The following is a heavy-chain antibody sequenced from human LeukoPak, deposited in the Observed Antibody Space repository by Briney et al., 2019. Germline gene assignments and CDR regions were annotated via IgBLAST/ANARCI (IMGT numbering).Heavy chain of an antibody. CDR2: IKQDGSEK. Sequence: PGGSLRLSCAASGFTFSSYWMSWVRQAPGKGPEWVANIKQDGSEKYYVDSVKGRFTISRDNAKNSLYLQMNSLRAEDAAVYYCARVYCSGGSCFRGLWFDPWGQGTLVTVSS. CDR3: ARVYCSGGSCFRGLWFDP. J-gene: IGHJ5*02. D-gene: IGHD2-15*01. V-gene: IGHV3-7*01. CDR1: GFTFSSYW.